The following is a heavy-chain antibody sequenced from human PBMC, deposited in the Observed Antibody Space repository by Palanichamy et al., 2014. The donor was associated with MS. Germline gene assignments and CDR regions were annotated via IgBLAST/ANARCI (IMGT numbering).Heavy chain of an antibody. CDR3: ARGDSSPRPRYNWFDP. CDR1: GESFSDYC. Sequence: QVQLQQWGAGLLKPSETLSLTCAVYGESFSDYCWNWIRQPPGKGLEWIGEVNHSGSTNYNPSLKSRVIISLDTSKNHFSLKLSSVTAADTALYYCARGDSSPRPRYNWFDPWGQGTLVTVSA. CDR2: VNHSGST. J-gene: IGHJ5*02. D-gene: IGHD3-3*01. V-gene: IGHV4-34*01.